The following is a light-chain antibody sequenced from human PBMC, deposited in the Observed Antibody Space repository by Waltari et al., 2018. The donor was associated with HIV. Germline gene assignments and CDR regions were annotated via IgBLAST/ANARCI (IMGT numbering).Light chain of an antibody. Sequence: DIVLTQSPGTLSLSPGERATLSCRASHSVSSSFLAWYQQKPGQAPRLLIYGASSRATGVPDRLSGRGSGTDFTLTISRLEPEDFAVYYCQQYGSSPYTFGQGTKLEIK. CDR2: GAS. CDR3: QQYGSSPYT. V-gene: IGKV3-20*01. CDR1: HSVSSSF. J-gene: IGKJ2*01.